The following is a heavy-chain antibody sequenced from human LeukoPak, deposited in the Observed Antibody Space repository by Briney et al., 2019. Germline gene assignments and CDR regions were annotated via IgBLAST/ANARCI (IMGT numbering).Heavy chain of an antibody. V-gene: IGHV3-49*04. Sequence: QPGRSLRLSCTVSGFTFGDYAMSWVRQAPGKGLEWVGFIRSKAYGGTTEYAASVKGRFTISRDDSKRIAYLQMNSLKTEDTAVYYCNKCFGGGWYRYYSDYWGQGTLVTVSS. D-gene: IGHD6-19*01. CDR3: NKCFGGGWYRYYSDY. CDR2: IRSKAYGGTT. J-gene: IGHJ4*02. CDR1: GFTFGDYA.